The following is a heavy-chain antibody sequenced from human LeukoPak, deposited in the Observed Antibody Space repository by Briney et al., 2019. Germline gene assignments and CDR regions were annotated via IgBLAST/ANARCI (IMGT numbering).Heavy chain of an antibody. D-gene: IGHD2-15*01. CDR3: ARDYPLVVTDMGY. CDR2: MNPNSGNT. V-gene: IGHV1-8*01. CDR1: GYTFTSYD. Sequence: GASVKVSCKASGYTFTSYDINWVRQATGQGLEWMGWMNPNSGNTGYAQKFQGRVTMTTDTSTSTAYMELRSLRSDDTAVYYCARDYPLVVTDMGYWGQGTLVTVSS. J-gene: IGHJ4*02.